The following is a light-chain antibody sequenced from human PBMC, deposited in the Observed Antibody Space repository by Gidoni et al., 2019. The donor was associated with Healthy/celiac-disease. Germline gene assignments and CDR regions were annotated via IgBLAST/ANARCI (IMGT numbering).Light chain of an antibody. CDR3: QQYNSSPWA. CDR1: QSISSR. Sequence: DIQLTQSPTTLSASVGDRVTITYRASQSISSRLAWYQQKPGKAPKLLIYKASTLESGVPSRFSGSGSGTEFTLTISSLQPDDFATYYCQQYNSSPWAFGQGTKVEIK. J-gene: IGKJ1*01. V-gene: IGKV1-5*03. CDR2: KAS.